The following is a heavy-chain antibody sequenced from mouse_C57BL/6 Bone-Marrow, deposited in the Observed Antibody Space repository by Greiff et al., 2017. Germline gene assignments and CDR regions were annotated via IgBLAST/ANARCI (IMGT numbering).Heavy chain of an antibody. V-gene: IGHV2-2*01. CDR3: ARNYLHYYGSSYDWYFDV. Sequence: QVQLQQSGPGLVQPSQSLSITCTVSGFSLTSYGVHWVRQSPGKGLEWLGVIGSGGSTDYNAAFISRLSISKDNSKSQVFFKMNSLQADDTAIYYCARNYLHYYGSSYDWYFDVWGTGTTVTVSS. D-gene: IGHD1-1*01. CDR2: IGSGGST. J-gene: IGHJ1*03. CDR1: GFSLTSYG.